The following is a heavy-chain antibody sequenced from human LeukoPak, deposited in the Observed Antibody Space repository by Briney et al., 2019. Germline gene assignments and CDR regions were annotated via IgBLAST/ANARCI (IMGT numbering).Heavy chain of an antibody. D-gene: IGHD5-12*01. CDR1: GFTFSSYW. CDR2: IYSGGST. V-gene: IGHV3-53*01. Sequence: GGSLRLSCAASGFTFSSYWMSWVRQAPGKGLEWVSGIYSGGSTYYADSVKGRFTISRDNSKNTLFLQMNSLRAEDTAVYYCARISAYDDYWGQGTLVTVSS. J-gene: IGHJ4*02. CDR3: ARISAYDDY.